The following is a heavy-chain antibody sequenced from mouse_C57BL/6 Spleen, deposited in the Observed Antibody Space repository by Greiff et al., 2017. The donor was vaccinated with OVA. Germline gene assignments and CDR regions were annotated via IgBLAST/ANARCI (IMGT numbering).Heavy chain of an antibody. CDR1: GFTFSSYA. Sequence: DVMLVESGGGLVKPGGSLKLSCAASGFTFSSYAMSWVRQTPEKRLEWVATISDGGSYTYYPDNVKGRFTISRDNAKNNLYLQMSHLKSEDTAMYYCAREYYGSSWFAYWGQGTLVTVSA. V-gene: IGHV5-4*01. CDR3: AREYYGSSWFAY. D-gene: IGHD1-1*01. CDR2: ISDGGSYT. J-gene: IGHJ3*01.